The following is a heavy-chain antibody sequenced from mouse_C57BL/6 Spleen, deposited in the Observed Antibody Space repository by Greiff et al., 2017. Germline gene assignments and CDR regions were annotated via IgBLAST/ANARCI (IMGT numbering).Heavy chain of an antibody. Sequence: VKLQQPGAELVKPGASVKLSCKASGYTFTSYWMQWVKQRPGQGLEWIGEIDPSDSYTNYNQKFKGKATLTVDTSSSTAYMQLSSLTSEDSAVYYCARYNYGSSYPFAYWGQGTLVTVSA. CDR1: GYTFTSYW. CDR2: IDPSDSYT. CDR3: ARYNYGSSYPFAY. V-gene: IGHV1-50*01. J-gene: IGHJ3*01. D-gene: IGHD1-1*01.